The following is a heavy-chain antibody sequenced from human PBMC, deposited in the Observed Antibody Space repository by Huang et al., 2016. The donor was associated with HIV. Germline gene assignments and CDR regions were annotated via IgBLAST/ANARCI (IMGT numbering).Heavy chain of an antibody. J-gene: IGHJ4*02. CDR1: GGSISSSSYY. D-gene: IGHD3-3*01. V-gene: IGHV4-39*01. Sequence: QLQLQESGPGLVKPSETLSLTCSVSGGSISSSSYYGGWIRQPPGKGLEWIGGIDYSGSAYYNPSLKRRVTISVDTSKKQFSLNLSSVTAADTALYYCARHGAPTSFGVVIPAFDSWGQGTLVTVSS. CDR3: ARHGAPTSFGVVIPAFDS. CDR2: IDYSGSA.